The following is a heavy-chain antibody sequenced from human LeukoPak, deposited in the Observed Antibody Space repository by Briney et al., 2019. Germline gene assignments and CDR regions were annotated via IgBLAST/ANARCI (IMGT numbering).Heavy chain of an antibody. J-gene: IGHJ4*02. D-gene: IGHD2-15*01. V-gene: IGHV3-30*02. CDR3: ARGGGSGNWHSDY. CDR2: IRYDGSNK. Sequence: GGSLRLSCAASGFTFSSYGMHWVRQAPGKGLEWVAFIRYDGSNKYYADSVKGRFTISRDNSKNTLYLQMNSLRAEDTAVYYCARGGGSGNWHSDYWGQGTLVTVSS. CDR1: GFTFSSYG.